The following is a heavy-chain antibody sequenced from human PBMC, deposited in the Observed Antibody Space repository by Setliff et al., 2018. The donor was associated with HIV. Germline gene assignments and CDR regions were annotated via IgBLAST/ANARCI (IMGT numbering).Heavy chain of an antibody. D-gene: IGHD5-12*01. Sequence: GASVKVSCKASGYTFTSHAFHWVRQAPGQSLEWMGWINVGNGNTRYSREFEGRVTITRDTSASTVHLELTSLRSEDMAVYYCARGSKRWLQFDFFDYWGQGTLVTV. CDR3: ARGSKRWLQFDFFDY. V-gene: IGHV1-3*03. CDR2: INVGNGNT. J-gene: IGHJ4*02. CDR1: GYTFTSHA.